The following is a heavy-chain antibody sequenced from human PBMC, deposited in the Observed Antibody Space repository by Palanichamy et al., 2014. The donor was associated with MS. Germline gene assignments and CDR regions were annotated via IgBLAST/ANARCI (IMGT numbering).Heavy chain of an antibody. V-gene: IGHV2-5*02. CDR1: GFSISTGGVG. Sequence: QITLKESGPTLVKPTQTLTLTCSFSGFSISTGGVGVGWIRQPPGKALEWLALIYWDDDKRYSPSLKSRLTITKDTSKNQVVLTMTNMDPVDTATYYCAHRQGYCSGGNCYFTLFGYWGQGTLVTVSS. J-gene: IGHJ4*02. CDR2: IYWDDDK. CDR3: AHRQGYCSGGNCYFTLFGY. D-gene: IGHD2-15*01.